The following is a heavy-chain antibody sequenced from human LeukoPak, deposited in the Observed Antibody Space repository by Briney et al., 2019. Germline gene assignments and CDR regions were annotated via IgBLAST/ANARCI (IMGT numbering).Heavy chain of an antibody. D-gene: IGHD2-8*01. V-gene: IGHV3-7*01. J-gene: IGHJ4*02. CDR2: INQYGSEK. Sequence: GSLRLSCATSGFTFSTYWMSWVRQAPGKGLEWVANINQYGSEKYYVDSVKGRITISRDNAKSSLYLQMNSLRADDTAVYYCANGDGFDYWGQGTLVTVSP. CDR1: GFTFSTYW. CDR3: ANGDGFDY.